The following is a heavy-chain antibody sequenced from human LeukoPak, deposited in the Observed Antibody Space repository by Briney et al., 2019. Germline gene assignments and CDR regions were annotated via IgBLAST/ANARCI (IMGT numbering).Heavy chain of an antibody. D-gene: IGHD6-6*01. CDR2: ISSSGSTI. CDR3: ARSKGSIAARGVYFDY. CDR1: GFTFSDYY. J-gene: IGHJ4*02. Sequence: GGSLRLSCAASGFTFSDYYMSWIRQAPGKGLEWVSYISSSGSTIYYADSVKGRFTISRDNAKNSLYLQMNSLRDEDTAVYYCARSKGSIAARGVYFDYWGQGTLVTVSS. V-gene: IGHV3-11*01.